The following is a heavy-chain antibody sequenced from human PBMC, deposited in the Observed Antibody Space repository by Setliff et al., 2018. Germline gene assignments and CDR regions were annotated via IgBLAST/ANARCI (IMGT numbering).Heavy chain of an antibody. CDR2: ICSSGRT. V-gene: IGHV4-30-4*08. Sequence: SETLSLTCTVPGGSIISGDYYWSWIRQPPGKGLEWIGYICSSGRTYYNPSLKSRFSISVDTSKNQFSLKLSSVTAADTAVYYCARESHYYYDNLGTLDYWGQGTLVTVSS. CDR1: GGSIISGDYY. CDR3: ARESHYYYDNLGTLDY. J-gene: IGHJ4*02. D-gene: IGHD3-22*01.